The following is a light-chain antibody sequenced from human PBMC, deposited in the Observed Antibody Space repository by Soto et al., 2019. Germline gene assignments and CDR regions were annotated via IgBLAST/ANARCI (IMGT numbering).Light chain of an antibody. Sequence: IVLAQSPGPLSPPTGARATLSCRASHRRSNSSYLSWYQQKPGEAPRLLIYGASSRATGIPDRFSGSGSGTDFTLTISRLEPEDFAVYYCQQYGNSPQTFGQGTKVDIK. CDR2: GAS. J-gene: IGKJ1*01. CDR3: QQYGNSPQT. CDR1: HRRSNSSY. V-gene: IGKV3-20*01.